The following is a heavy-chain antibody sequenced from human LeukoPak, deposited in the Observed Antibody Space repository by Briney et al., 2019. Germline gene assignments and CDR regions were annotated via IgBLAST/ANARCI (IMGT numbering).Heavy chain of an antibody. CDR2: ISWNSGSI. CDR3: AKDPTYYYGSRSSFGFDY. J-gene: IGHJ4*02. CDR1: GFTFDDYA. V-gene: IGHV3-9*01. D-gene: IGHD3-10*01. Sequence: GGSLRLFCAASGFTFDDYAMHWVRQAPGKGLEWVSVISWNSGSIGYADSVKGRFTISRDNAKNSLYLQMNSLRAEDTALYYCAKDPTYYYGSRSSFGFDYWGQGTLVTVSS.